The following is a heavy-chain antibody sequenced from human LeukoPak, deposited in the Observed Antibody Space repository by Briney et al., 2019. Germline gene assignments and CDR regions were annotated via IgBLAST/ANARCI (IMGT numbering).Heavy chain of an antibody. J-gene: IGHJ4*02. CDR1: GFTFSSYS. V-gene: IGHV3-21*01. Sequence: PGGSLRLSCAASGFTFSSYSMNWVRQAPGKGLEWVSSISSSSSYIYYADSVKGRFTISRDNAKNSLYLQMNSLRAEDTAVYYCARDLVVGTVVTGKKDYWGQGTLVTVSS. CDR3: ARDLVVGTVVTGKKDY. D-gene: IGHD4-23*01. CDR2: ISSSSSYI.